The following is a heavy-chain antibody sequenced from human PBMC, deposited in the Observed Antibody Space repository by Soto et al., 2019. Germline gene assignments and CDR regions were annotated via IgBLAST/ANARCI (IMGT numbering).Heavy chain of an antibody. V-gene: IGHV3-30*18. Sequence: QVQLVESGGGVVQPGRSLRLSCAASGFTFSSYGMHWVRQAPGKGLEWVAVISYDGSNKYYADSVKGRFTISRDNSKNTLYLQLNSQRVEDTAVYYCAKEPNPYSGYDYGYFDYWGQGTLVTVSS. D-gene: IGHD5-12*01. J-gene: IGHJ4*02. CDR2: ISYDGSNK. CDR1: GFTFSSYG. CDR3: AKEPNPYSGYDYGYFDY.